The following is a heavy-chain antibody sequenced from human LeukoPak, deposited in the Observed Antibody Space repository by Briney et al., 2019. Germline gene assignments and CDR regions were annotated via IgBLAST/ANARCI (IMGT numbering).Heavy chain of an antibody. V-gene: IGHV1-2*02. D-gene: IGHD2-8*01. CDR2: INPNSGGT. J-gene: IGHJ4*02. Sequence: ASVTVSCKASGYTFNGYYMHWVRQAPGQGLEWMGWINPNSGGTNYAQKFQGRVTMTRDTSISTAYMELSRLRSDDTAVYYCAREVRCTNGVCPYPDYWGQGTLVTVSS. CDR3: AREVRCTNGVCPYPDY. CDR1: GYTFNGYY.